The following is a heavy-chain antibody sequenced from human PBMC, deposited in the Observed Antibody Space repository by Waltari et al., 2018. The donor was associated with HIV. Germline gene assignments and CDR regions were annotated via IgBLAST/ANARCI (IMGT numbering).Heavy chain of an antibody. D-gene: IGHD3-3*01. Sequence: QLQLQESGPGLVKPSETLSLTCTVSGGSISSNTYYWGWIRQPPGKGLEWIGSVAYSGSTYYNPSRKVRVTISVDTSKNQFSLKLNSVTAADTAVYYCATYSDFWSGYSERHSYEYGINVWGQGTTVTVSS. J-gene: IGHJ6*02. CDR2: VAYSGST. CDR1: GGSISSNTYY. CDR3: ATYSDFWSGYSERHSYEYGINV. V-gene: IGHV4-39*01.